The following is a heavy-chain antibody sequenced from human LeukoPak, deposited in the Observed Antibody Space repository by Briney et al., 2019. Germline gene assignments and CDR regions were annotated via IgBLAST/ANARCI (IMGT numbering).Heavy chain of an antibody. CDR2: INSDGSTT. CDR1: GFSLSSYW. Sequence: GGSLRLSCAASGFSLSSYWMHWVRHAPGKGLVWVSRINSDGSTTTYADSVKGRFTISRDNARNTLYLQMSSLRAEDTAVYYCGRGGAAAVFDYWGQGTLVTVSS. J-gene: IGHJ4*02. V-gene: IGHV3-74*01. CDR3: GRGGAAAVFDY. D-gene: IGHD6-13*01.